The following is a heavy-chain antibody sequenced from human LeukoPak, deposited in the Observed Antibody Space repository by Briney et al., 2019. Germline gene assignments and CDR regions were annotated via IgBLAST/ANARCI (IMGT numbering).Heavy chain of an antibody. D-gene: IGHD2-2*01. CDR2: IKQDGSEK. CDR1: GFTFSSYW. V-gene: IGHV3-7*01. J-gene: IGHJ4*02. CDR3: AGYCSSTSCHMRRDY. Sequence: PGGSLRLSCAASGFTFSSYWMSWVRQAPGKGLEWVANIKQDGSEKYYVDSVKGRYTISRDNAKNSLYLQMSSLRAEDTAVYYCAGYCSSTSCHMRRDYWGQGTLVTVSS.